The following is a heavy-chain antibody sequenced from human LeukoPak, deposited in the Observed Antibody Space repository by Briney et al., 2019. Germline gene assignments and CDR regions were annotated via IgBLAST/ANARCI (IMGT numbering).Heavy chain of an antibody. V-gene: IGHV3-23*01. CDR3: AKSRAFLVVTAAYFDY. D-gene: IGHD2-21*02. CDR1: GFTFSSYA. J-gene: IGHJ4*02. CDR2: ISGSGGST. Sequence: SGGSLRLSCAASGFTFSSYAMSWVRQAPGKGLEWVSAISGSGGSTYYADSVKGRFTISRDNSKNTLYLQMNSLRTEDTAVYYCAKSRAFLVVTAAYFDYWGQGTLVTVSS.